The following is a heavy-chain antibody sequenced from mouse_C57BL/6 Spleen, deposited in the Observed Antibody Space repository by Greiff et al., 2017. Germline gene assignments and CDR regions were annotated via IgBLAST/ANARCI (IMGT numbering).Heavy chain of an antibody. CDR2: IYPGSGNT. D-gene: IGHD4-1*01. Sequence: VQLQQSGAELVRPGASVKLSCKASGYTFTDYYINWVKQRPGQGLEWIARIYPGSGNTYYNEKFKGKATLTAEKSSSTAYMQLSSLTSEDSAVYFCARGTGTSGYFDYWGQGTTLTVSS. V-gene: IGHV1-76*01. CDR3: ARGTGTSGYFDY. J-gene: IGHJ2*01. CDR1: GYTFTDYY.